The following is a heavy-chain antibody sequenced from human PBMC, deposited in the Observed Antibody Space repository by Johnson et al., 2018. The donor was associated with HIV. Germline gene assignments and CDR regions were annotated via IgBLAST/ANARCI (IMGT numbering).Heavy chain of an antibody. CDR2: ITGTGGNT. CDR3: ARPSAIPHGGGYDV. J-gene: IGHJ3*01. CDR1: GFTFDDYG. V-gene: IGHV3-20*04. D-gene: IGHD2-21*02. Sequence: VQLVESGGGVVQPGRSLRLSCAASGFTFDDYGMSWVRQAPGKGLEWVSSITGTGGNTYYADSVNGRFTVSRDKSKSTLYLQMHSLSAEDTALYYCARPSAIPHGGGYDVWGRGTMVVVST.